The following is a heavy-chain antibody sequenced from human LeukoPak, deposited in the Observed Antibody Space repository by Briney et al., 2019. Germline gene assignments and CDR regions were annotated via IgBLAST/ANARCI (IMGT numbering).Heavy chain of an antibody. V-gene: IGHV3-23*01. D-gene: IGHD3-3*01. CDR2: IGGSGFKT. CDR1: GFTFSSYA. J-gene: IGHJ4*02. Sequence: QPGGSLRLSCAASGFTFSSYAMSWVRQAPGMGLEWVSSIGGSGFKTYYAGSVKGRFTISRDRSKNTLYLQMNSLRAEDTAVYYCAKAHYDFWSGYYRGYFDNWGQGTMVTVSS. CDR3: AKAHYDFWSGYYRGYFDN.